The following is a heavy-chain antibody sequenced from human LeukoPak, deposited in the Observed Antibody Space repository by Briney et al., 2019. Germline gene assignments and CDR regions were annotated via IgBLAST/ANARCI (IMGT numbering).Heavy chain of an antibody. Sequence: GGSLRLSCAASGFTFSSYGMHWVRQAPGKGLEWVAVILYDGSNKRYADSVKGRVTISRDNSKNTLDLQMNSLRAEDTAVYYCAKGIAVAGTGGNYYGMDVWGQGTTVIVSS. CDR3: AKGIAVAGTGGNYYGMDV. CDR1: GFTFSSYG. D-gene: IGHD6-13*01. J-gene: IGHJ6*02. CDR2: ILYDGSNK. V-gene: IGHV3-30*18.